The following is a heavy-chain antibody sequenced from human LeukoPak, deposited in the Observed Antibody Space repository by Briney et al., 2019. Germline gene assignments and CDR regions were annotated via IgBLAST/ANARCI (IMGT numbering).Heavy chain of an antibody. CDR3: ARIYGVAVSGAGDY. CDR1: GYTFNSYT. CDR2: ISAYNGNT. V-gene: IGHV1-18*01. J-gene: IGHJ4*02. D-gene: IGHD6-19*01. Sequence: ASVKVSCKTSGYTFNSYTINWVRQAPGQGLEWMGWISAYNGNTKYAQKLQGRVTLTTDTSTSTAYMELRSLRSDDTAVYYCARIYGVAVSGAGDYWGQGTLVTVSS.